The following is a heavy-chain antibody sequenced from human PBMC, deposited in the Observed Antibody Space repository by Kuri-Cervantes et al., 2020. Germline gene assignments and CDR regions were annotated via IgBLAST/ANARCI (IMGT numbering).Heavy chain of an antibody. CDR3: AKGRGARGWQAFDI. CDR1: GFTFSSYD. J-gene: IGHJ3*02. CDR2: IDAAGDT. Sequence: GESLKISCAASGFTFSSYDMHWVRQPTGKGLEWVSGIDAAGDTYYPDSVKGRFTISRDNSKNTLYVQMNSLRAEDTAVYYCAKGRGARGWQAFDIWGQGTMVTVSS. V-gene: IGHV3-13*01. D-gene: IGHD6-19*01.